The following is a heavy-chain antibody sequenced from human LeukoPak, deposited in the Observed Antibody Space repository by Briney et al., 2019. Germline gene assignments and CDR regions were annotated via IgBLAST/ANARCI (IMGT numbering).Heavy chain of an antibody. V-gene: IGHV4-59*11. J-gene: IGHJ3*01. CDR2: VSYSAYT. Sequence: SETLSLTCTVSGDSISSHFWSWIRQPPGKGLDWIAYVSYSAYTNYNPSLISRVAISIDTSNNHFSLKLSSVTAADTAVYYCARGGASSLPFNVWGQGTLDTVSS. D-gene: IGHD3-16*01. CDR1: GDSISSHF. CDR3: ARGGASSLPFNV.